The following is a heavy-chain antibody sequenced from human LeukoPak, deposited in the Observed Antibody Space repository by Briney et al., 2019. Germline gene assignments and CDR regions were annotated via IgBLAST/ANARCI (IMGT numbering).Heavy chain of an antibody. Sequence: PSETLSLTCTVSGGSISSSSYYWGWIRQPPGKGLEWIGSIYYSGSTYYNPSLKSRVTISVDTSKNRFSLKLSSVTAADTAVYYCAREGGSYRPLDYSGQGTLVTVSS. CDR3: AREGGSYRPLDY. CDR1: GGSISSSSYY. V-gene: IGHV4-39*02. CDR2: IYYSGST. J-gene: IGHJ4*02. D-gene: IGHD3-16*02.